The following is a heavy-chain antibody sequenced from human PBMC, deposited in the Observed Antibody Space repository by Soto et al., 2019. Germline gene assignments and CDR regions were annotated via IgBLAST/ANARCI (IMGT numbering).Heavy chain of an antibody. CDR3: ARPRLPSNNYYFDS. Sequence: PGGSLRLSCEASGIAFSTYSMNWVRQAPGKGLEWVSSISDSSSYIYYADSVKGRFTTSRDNTENSLYLQMNSLRAEDTAVYYCARPRLPSNNYYFDSWGQGTLVTVSS. J-gene: IGHJ4*02. V-gene: IGHV3-21*01. CDR1: GIAFSTYS. CDR2: ISDSSSYI. D-gene: IGHD1-20*01.